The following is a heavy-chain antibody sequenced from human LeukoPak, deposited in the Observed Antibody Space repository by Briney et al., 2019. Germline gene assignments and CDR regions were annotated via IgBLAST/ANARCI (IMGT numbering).Heavy chain of an antibody. D-gene: IGHD2-15*01. V-gene: IGHV1-69*05. CDR3: ARGSPQWSIRTTFDH. Sequence: SVKVSCKASGGTFSSYAISWVRQAPGQGLEWMGGIIPIFGTANYAQKFQGRVTITTDESTSTAYMELSSLRSEDTAVYYCARGSPQWSIRTTFDHWGQGTLVTVSS. CDR1: GGTFSSYA. J-gene: IGHJ4*02. CDR2: IIPIFGTA.